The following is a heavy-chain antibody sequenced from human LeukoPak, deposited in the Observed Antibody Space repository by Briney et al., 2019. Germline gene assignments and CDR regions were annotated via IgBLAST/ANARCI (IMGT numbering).Heavy chain of an antibody. J-gene: IGHJ4*02. D-gene: IGHD5-12*01. Sequence: GGSLRLSCAASGFNFSSYGMHWVRQAPGKGLEWVAFIRYDGSNKYYADSVKGRFTISRDNSKNTLYLQMNSLRAEDTAVYYCAKDRSAYDWGYYFDYWGQGTLVTVSS. CDR3: AKDRSAYDWGYYFDY. V-gene: IGHV3-30*02. CDR2: IRYDGSNK. CDR1: GFNFSSYG.